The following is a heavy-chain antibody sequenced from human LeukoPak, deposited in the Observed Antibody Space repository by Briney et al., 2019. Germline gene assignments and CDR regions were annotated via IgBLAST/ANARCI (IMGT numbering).Heavy chain of an antibody. CDR1: GFTFSGYS. J-gene: IGHJ3*02. CDR2: ISSSTSYI. D-gene: IGHD1-26*01. V-gene: IGHV3-21*01. CDR3: ARVWGVGATLGVFDI. Sequence: GGSLRLSCAASGFTFSGYSMNWVRQAPGKGLERVSSISSSTSYIFYADSMKGRFTISRDNAKNSLYLQMNSLRAEDTAVYYCARVWGVGATLGVFDIWGQGTMVTVSS.